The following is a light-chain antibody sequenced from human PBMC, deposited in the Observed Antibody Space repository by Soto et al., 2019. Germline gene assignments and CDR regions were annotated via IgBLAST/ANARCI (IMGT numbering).Light chain of an antibody. CDR2: EVN. J-gene: IGLJ3*02. CDR3: SAYTARSTLV. CDR1: SSDIGAYDY. V-gene: IGLV2-14*01. Sequence: QSALTQPASLSGSPGQSITISCTGTSSDIGAYDYVSWFQQHPGKAPKLMISEVNNRPSGVSNRFSGSRSGNTASLTISGLQPEDEGDYYCSAYTARSTLVFGGGTKLTVL.